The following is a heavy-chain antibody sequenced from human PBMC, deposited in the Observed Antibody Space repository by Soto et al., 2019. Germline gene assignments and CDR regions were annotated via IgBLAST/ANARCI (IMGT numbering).Heavy chain of an antibody. CDR2: IYYSGST. Sequence: SETLSLTCTVSGGSISSYYWSWIRQPPGKGLEWIGYIYYSGSTNYNPSLKSRVTISVDTSKNQFSLKLSSVTAADTAVYYCARGPGRGATSFFDYWGQGTLVTVSS. CDR3: ARGPGRGATSFFDY. CDR1: GGSISSYY. V-gene: IGHV4-59*01. J-gene: IGHJ4*02. D-gene: IGHD1-26*01.